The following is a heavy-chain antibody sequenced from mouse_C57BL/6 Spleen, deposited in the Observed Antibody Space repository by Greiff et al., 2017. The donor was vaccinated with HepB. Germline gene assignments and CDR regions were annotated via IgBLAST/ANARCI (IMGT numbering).Heavy chain of an antibody. CDR1: GFTFSSYA. V-gene: IGHV5-4*01. D-gene: IGHD2-4*01. CDR3: ARVYYDYGGYFDY. Sequence: EVQGVESGGGLVKPGGSLKLSCAASGFTFSSYAMSWVRQTPEKRLEWVATISDGGSYTYYPDNVKGRFTISRDNAKNNLYLQMSHLKSEDTAMYDCARVYYDYGGYFDYWGQGTTLTVSS. J-gene: IGHJ2*01. CDR2: ISDGGSYT.